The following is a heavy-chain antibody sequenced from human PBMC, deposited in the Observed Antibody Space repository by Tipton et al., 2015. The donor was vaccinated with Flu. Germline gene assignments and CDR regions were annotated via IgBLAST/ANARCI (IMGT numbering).Heavy chain of an antibody. CDR1: GGSISTYS. Sequence: GLVKPSETLSLTCTVSGGSISTYSWSWIRQPPGKGLEWIGYIYYSGSTQYNPSLKSRVTISVDTSKNQFSLTLSSVTAADTAVYYCARDPPTRNWFDPWGHGTLVSVSS. D-gene: IGHD5-12*01. CDR3: ARDPPTRNWFDP. CDR2: IYYSGST. J-gene: IGHJ5*02. V-gene: IGHV4-59*12.